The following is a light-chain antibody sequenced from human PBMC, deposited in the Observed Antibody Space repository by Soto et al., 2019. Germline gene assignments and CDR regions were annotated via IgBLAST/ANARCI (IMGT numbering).Light chain of an antibody. CDR1: SSDVGGYNY. CDR2: EVT. J-gene: IGLJ2*01. CDR3: SSFAGGGNPVL. V-gene: IGLV2-8*01. Sequence: QSVLTQPPSASGSLGQSVTISCTGTSSDVGGYNYVSWHQQHPGKAPKVMIYEVTKRPPGVPDRFSGSKSGNTASLTVSGLQAEYEADYYCSSFAGGGNPVLLGGGTKLTVL.